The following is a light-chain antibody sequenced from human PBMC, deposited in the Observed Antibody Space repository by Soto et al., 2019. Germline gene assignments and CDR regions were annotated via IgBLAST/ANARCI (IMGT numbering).Light chain of an antibody. CDR2: GNS. CDR1: SSNIGAGYD. CDR3: QSYDSSLSGSV. Sequence: QSALTKPPSVSGAPGQRVTISCTGSSSNIGAGYDVHWYQQLPGTAPKLLIYGNSNRPSGVPDRFSGSKSGTSASLAITGLQAEDEADYYCQSYDSSLSGSVFGGGTQLTVL. J-gene: IGLJ3*02. V-gene: IGLV1-40*01.